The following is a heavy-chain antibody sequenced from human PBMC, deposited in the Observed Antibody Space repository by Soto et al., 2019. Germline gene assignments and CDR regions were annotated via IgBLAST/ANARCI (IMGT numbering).Heavy chain of an antibody. D-gene: IGHD6-19*01. J-gene: IGHJ4*02. CDR1: GFTFSSYG. CDR3: ARDLLISVAGDGFXY. V-gene: IGHV3-33*01. Sequence: PGGSLRLSCAASGFTFSSYGMHWVRQAPGKGLEWVAVIWYDGSNKYYADSVKGRFTISRDNSKNTLYLQMNSLRAEDTAVYYCARDLLISVAGDGFXYWGQGTLVXVSS. CDR2: IWYDGSNK.